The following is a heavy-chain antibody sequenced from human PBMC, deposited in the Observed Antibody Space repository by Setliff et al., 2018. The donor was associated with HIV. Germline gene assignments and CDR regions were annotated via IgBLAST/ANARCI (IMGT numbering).Heavy chain of an antibody. J-gene: IGHJ6*03. V-gene: IGHV1-18*04. CDR1: RYTFTKYF. CDR3: ARKAGTTLHYHYYYMDV. D-gene: IGHD1-7*01. CDR2: ISSYNGYT. Sequence: ASVKVSCKASRYTFTKYFTQWVRQAPGQGLEWMGWISSYNGYTKYAQRFHGRVTITADESTNTVYMELRSLTPEDTAIYYCARKAGTTLHYHYYYMDVWGKGTTVTVSS.